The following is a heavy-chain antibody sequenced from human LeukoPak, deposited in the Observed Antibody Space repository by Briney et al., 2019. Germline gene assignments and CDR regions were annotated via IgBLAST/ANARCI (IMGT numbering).Heavy chain of an antibody. CDR1: GYTFTSYY. J-gene: IGHJ3*02. Sequence: ASVKVSCKASGYTFTSYYMHWVRQAPGQGLEWMGIINPSGGSTSYAQKFQGRVTMTRDMSTSTDYMELSSLRSGDTAVYYCARDANYDILTGYFTITDAFDIWGQGTMVTVSS. V-gene: IGHV1-46*01. CDR2: INPSGGST. CDR3: ARDANYDILTGYFTITDAFDI. D-gene: IGHD3-9*01.